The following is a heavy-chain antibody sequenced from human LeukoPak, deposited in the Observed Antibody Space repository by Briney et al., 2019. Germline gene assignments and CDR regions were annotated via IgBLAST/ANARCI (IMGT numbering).Heavy chain of an antibody. J-gene: IGHJ6*03. D-gene: IGHD3-10*01. V-gene: IGHV1-69*05. CDR3: ARSRWFKYYYYYMDV. CDR2: IIPIFGTA. CDR1: GGTFTSYA. Sequence: ASVKVSCKASGGTFTSYAISCVRQAPGQGLEWMGGIIPIFGTANYAQKFQGRVTITTDESTSTAYMELSSLRSEDTAVYYCARSRWFKYYYYYMDVWGKGTTVTVSS.